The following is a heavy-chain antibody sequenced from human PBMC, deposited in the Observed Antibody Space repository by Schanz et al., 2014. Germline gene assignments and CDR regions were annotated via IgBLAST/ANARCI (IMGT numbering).Heavy chain of an antibody. Sequence: EVQLVQSGAEVKKPGESLKISCKGSGSSFASYWIAWVRQMPGKGLEWMGIIYAGDSETRYSPSFQGQVTISADRAIGTAYLQWSSLKASDTAMYYCARLRWGFLAGRGAFDYWGQGTLVTVSP. CDR1: GSSFASYW. J-gene: IGHJ4*02. CDR2: IYAGDSET. D-gene: IGHD3-3*01. CDR3: ARLRWGFLAGRGAFDY. V-gene: IGHV5-51*01.